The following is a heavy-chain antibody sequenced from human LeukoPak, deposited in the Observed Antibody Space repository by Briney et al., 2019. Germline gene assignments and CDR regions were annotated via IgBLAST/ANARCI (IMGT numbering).Heavy chain of an antibody. Sequence: PGGSLRLSCAASGFTFSSYWMHWVCHAPGKGLVWVSRINSDGSSTNYADSVKGRFTISRDNAKNTVYLQMNSLRAEDTAVYYCARVVAHSGSYGGAFDIWGQGTLVTVSS. D-gene: IGHD1-26*01. CDR2: INSDGSST. CDR1: GFTFSSYW. CDR3: ARVVAHSGSYGGAFDI. J-gene: IGHJ3*02. V-gene: IGHV3-74*01.